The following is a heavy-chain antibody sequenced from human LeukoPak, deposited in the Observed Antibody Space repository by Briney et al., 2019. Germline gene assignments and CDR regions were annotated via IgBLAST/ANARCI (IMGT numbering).Heavy chain of an antibody. CDR3: AKRLVDSAPSVSDY. CDR1: GFTLSSYG. CDR2: IRYDGSNK. V-gene: IGHV3-30*02. D-gene: IGHD6-6*01. Sequence: GGSLRLSCAASGFTLSSYGMHWVRQAPGKGLEWVAFIRYDGSNKYYADSVKGRFTISRDNSKNTLYLQMNSLRAEDTAVYYCAKRLVDSAPSVSDYWGQGTLVTVSS. J-gene: IGHJ4*02.